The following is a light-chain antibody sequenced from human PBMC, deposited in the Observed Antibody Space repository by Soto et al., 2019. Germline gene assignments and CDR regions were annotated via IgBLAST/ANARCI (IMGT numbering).Light chain of an antibody. CDR2: GAS. CDR1: QSISGA. CDR3: QQYNNWPRT. Sequence: EIVMTQSPATLSVSPVGRATLSCRASQSISGALAWYQQKPGQAPRLLIYGASTRATGIPARFSGSGSGTEFTLTISSLQSEDFAVYYCQQYNNWPRTCGQGTKGDIK. J-gene: IGKJ1*01. V-gene: IGKV3-15*01.